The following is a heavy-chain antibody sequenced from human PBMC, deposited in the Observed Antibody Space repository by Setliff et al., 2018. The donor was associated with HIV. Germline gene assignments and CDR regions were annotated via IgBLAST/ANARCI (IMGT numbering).Heavy chain of an antibody. CDR3: AGVSSQFSGWRKDYFEY. J-gene: IGHJ4*02. CDR1: GYTLTDFY. D-gene: IGHD3-3*01. Sequence: ASVKVSCKASGYTLTDFYIHWVRQAPGQGLEWMGWITPNSGGTEYAGKFQGRVTFTRDTSINTAYMEVTRLTSDDTAVYYCAGVSSQFSGWRKDYFEYWGQGSLVTVSS. CDR2: ITPNSGGT. V-gene: IGHV1-2*02.